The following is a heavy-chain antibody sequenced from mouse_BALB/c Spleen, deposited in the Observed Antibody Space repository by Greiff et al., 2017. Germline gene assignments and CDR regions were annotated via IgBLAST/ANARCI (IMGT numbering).Heavy chain of an antibody. CDR2: IHPGSGGT. V-gene: IGHV1-15*01. J-gene: IGHJ3*01. CDR1: GYTFTDYE. D-gene: IGHD2-1*01. Sequence: VKVVESGAELVRPGASVKLSCKALGYTFTDYEMHWVKQTPVHGLEWIGAIHPGSGGTAYNQKFKGKATLTADKSSSTAYMELSSLTSEDSAVYYCTRDGNYSAWFADWGQGTLVTVSA. CDR3: TRDGNYSAWFAD.